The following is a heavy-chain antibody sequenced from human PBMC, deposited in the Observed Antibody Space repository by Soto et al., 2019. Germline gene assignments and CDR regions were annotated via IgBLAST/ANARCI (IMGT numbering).Heavy chain of an antibody. CDR3: ARGVAGSGFDL. CDR1: GDSVSNNTAA. CDR2: TYYRSNWRH. Sequence: PSQTLSLTCPISGDSVSNNTAAWNWIRSSPSRGLEWLGRTYYRSNWRHDYAVSVKSRITVNPDTSTNHFSLHLNSLTPDDTAVYYGARGVAGSGFDLWGQGTLVTVSS. J-gene: IGHJ4*02. V-gene: IGHV6-1*01. D-gene: IGHD6-19*01.